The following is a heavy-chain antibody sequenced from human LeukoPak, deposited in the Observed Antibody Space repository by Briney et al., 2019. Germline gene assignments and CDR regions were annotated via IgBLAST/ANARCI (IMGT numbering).Heavy chain of an antibody. J-gene: IGHJ4*02. Sequence: SETLSLTCSVSGVSMTNDRWTWIRQAPGKGLEWIGYMSDSGQTNYNPSLRSRATVSVDTSKSQCSLRLTSVTSADTAVYYCARITGYFDSGGSYYWGFIDYWGQGSLVTVSS. CDR2: MSDSGQT. CDR3: ARITGYFDSGGSYYWGFIDY. D-gene: IGHD3-22*01. CDR1: GVSMTNDR. V-gene: IGHV4-59*01.